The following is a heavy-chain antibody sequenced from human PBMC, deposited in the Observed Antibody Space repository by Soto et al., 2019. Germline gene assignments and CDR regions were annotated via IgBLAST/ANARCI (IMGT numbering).Heavy chain of an antibody. J-gene: IGHJ4*02. CDR1: VYTFTIYA. CDR2: INAGNGNT. Sequence: ASVTVSCTSSVYTFTIYAMRCVRQAPGQRLEWMGWINAGNGNTKYSQKFQGRVTITRDTSASAAYMELSSLRSEDKAVYYCARDIASFDYWGQGTLVTVSS. CDR3: ARDIASFDY. D-gene: IGHD6-13*01. V-gene: IGHV1-3*01.